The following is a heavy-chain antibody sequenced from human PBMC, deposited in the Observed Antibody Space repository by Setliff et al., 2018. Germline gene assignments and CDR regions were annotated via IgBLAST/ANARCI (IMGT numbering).Heavy chain of an antibody. CDR1: GYTLSNSI. CDR3: LRLVRYCTKIACQATSGDEV. D-gene: IGHD2-8*01. V-gene: IGHV1-18*01. J-gene: IGHJ4*02. Sequence: ASVKVSCKASGYTLSNSILSWVRQAPGQGLEWMGWISAYNGKTYFAQKFQDRITLTTDTSTNTGYLKLRGLRSDDTAVYYCLRLVRYCTKIACQATSGDEVWGLGTLFTVSS. CDR2: ISAYNGKT.